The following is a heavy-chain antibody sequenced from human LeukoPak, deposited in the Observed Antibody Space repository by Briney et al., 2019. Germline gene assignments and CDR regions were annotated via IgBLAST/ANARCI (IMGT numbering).Heavy chain of an antibody. CDR3: AKGGGITMVRGVITKNWFDP. Sequence: GGSLRLSCAASGFTFSSYAMSWVRQAPGKGLEWVSAISGSGGSTYYADSVKGRFTISRDNSKNTLYLQMNSLRAEDTAVYYCAKGGGITMVRGVITKNWFDPWGQGTLVTVSS. D-gene: IGHD3-10*01. CDR2: ISGSGGST. V-gene: IGHV3-23*01. J-gene: IGHJ5*02. CDR1: GFTFSSYA.